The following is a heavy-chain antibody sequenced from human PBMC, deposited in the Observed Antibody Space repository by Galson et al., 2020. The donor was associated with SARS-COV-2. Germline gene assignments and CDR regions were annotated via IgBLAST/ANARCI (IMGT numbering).Heavy chain of an antibody. CDR3: ASQTIFGVVAYFQH. V-gene: IGHV4-59*01. CDR2: ITYSGRT. Sequence: GSLRLSCSVSGGSINNYFWSWIRQPPGKGLEWIGYITYSGRTNYNPSLKSRVTISVDTSKNQFSLRLSSVTAADTAVYYCASQTIFGVVAYFQHWGQGTQVIVSS. CDR1: GGSINNYF. D-gene: IGHD3-3*01. J-gene: IGHJ1*01.